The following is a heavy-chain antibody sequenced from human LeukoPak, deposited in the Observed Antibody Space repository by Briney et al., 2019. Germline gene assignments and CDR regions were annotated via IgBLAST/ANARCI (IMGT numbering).Heavy chain of an antibody. V-gene: IGHV3-53*01. Sequence: SGGSLRLSCAASGFTVSSNYMSWVRQAPGKELEWVSVIYSGGSTYYADSVKGRFTISRDNSKNTLYLQMNSLRAEDTAVYYCARGIAVAGTGNWFDPWGQGTLVTVSS. CDR3: ARGIAVAGTGNWFDP. D-gene: IGHD6-19*01. J-gene: IGHJ5*02. CDR1: GFTVSSNY. CDR2: IYSGGST.